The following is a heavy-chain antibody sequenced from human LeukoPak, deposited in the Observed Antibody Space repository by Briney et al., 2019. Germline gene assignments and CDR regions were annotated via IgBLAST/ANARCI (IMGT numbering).Heavy chain of an antibody. Sequence: SETLSLTCTVSGGSISSYYWSWIRQPPGKGLEWIGYIYYSGSTNYNPSLKSRVTISVDTSKNQFSLRLSSVTAADTVVYYCANTHIAAPPFDCWGQGTLVTVSS. J-gene: IGHJ4*02. V-gene: IGHV4-59*08. CDR2: IYYSGST. CDR3: ANTHIAAPPFDC. CDR1: GGSISSYY. D-gene: IGHD6-6*01.